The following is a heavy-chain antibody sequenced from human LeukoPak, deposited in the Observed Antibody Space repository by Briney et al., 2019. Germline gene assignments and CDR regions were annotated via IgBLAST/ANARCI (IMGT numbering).Heavy chain of an antibody. V-gene: IGHV4-4*07. CDR3: ARDRRPRAVAGAYISYGMDV. J-gene: IGHJ6*02. CDR1: GGSTNNYF. CDR2: VNPYGTS. Sequence: LETLSLTCSVSGGSTNNYFWSWIRQSAGKGLEWIGRVNPYGTSNYNPSLKSRVTMSVDTSKNLVSLRLTSLTAADTAVYYCARDRRPRAVAGAYISYGMDVWGQGTTVTVSS. D-gene: IGHD6-19*01.